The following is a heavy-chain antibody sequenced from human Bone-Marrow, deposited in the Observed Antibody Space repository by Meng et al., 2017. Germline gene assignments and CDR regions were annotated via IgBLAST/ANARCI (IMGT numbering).Heavy chain of an antibody. CDR3: ARSREGIVLLSRHQNYFGY. D-gene: IGHD2-15*01. CDR2: ISSSSSYI. Sequence: GESLKISCSASGFTFSSYSMNWVRQAPGKGLEWVSAISSSSSYIYYADSVKGRFTISRDNAKNSLYLQMNSLRADDTAVYYCARSREGIVLLSRHQNYFGYWGQGTLVTVSS. J-gene: IGHJ4*02. V-gene: IGHV3-21*01. CDR1: GFTFSSYS.